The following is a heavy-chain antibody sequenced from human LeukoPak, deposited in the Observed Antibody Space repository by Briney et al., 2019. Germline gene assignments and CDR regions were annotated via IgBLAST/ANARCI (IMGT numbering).Heavy chain of an antibody. V-gene: IGHV1-24*01. CDR2: FDPEDGET. CDR1: GYTLTELS. Sequence: ASVKVSCKVSGYTLTELSVHWVRQAPGKGLEWMGGFDPEDGETIYAQKFQGRVTMTEDTSTDTAYMELSSLRSEDTAVYYCATDPKPSTIFGVVPLYGMDVWGQGTTVTASS. D-gene: IGHD3-3*01. CDR3: ATDPKPSTIFGVVPLYGMDV. J-gene: IGHJ6*02.